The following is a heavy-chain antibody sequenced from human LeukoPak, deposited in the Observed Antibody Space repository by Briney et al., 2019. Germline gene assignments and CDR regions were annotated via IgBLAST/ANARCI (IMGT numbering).Heavy chain of an antibody. Sequence: GGSLRLSCAASGFTFSDYYMTWIRQAPGKGLEWVSYISSSGNTTYYADSVKGRFTISRDNSKNTLYLQMNSLRAEDTAVYYCAKDQGIAAAGTVGDYWGQGTLVTVSS. D-gene: IGHD6-13*01. CDR3: AKDQGIAAAGTVGDY. J-gene: IGHJ4*02. CDR1: GFTFSDYY. V-gene: IGHV3-11*01. CDR2: ISSSGNTT.